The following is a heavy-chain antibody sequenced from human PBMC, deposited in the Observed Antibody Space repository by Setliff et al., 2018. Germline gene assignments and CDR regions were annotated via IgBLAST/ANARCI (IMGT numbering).Heavy chain of an antibody. CDR2: XXXXXXXX. J-gene: IGHJ3*02. CDR1: GGTFSSYA. V-gene: IGHV1-69*13. Sequence: SVKVSCKASGGTFSSYAISWVRQAPGQGXXXXXXXXXXXXXXXXXXXXXGRVTXXADESTSTAYMELSSLRSEDTAVYYCARELRNGRDAFDIWGQGTMVTVSS. D-gene: IGHD1-1*01. CDR3: ARELRNGRDAFDI.